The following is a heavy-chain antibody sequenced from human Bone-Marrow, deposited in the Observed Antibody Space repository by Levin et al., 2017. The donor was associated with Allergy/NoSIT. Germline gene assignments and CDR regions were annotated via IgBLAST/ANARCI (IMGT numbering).Heavy chain of an antibody. CDR3: ASDSGWHYFDY. CDR1: GFSFSRSS. V-gene: IGHV3-48*02. CDR2: ISFGSTTI. J-gene: IGHJ4*02. Sequence: GGSLRLSCAASGFSFSRSSMNWVRQAPGKGLEGVGYISFGSTTIYYETSVKGQFPISRDHAKNSLYLKMSTLRDEDTAVYYCASDSGWHYFDYWGQGTLVTVSS. D-gene: IGHD6-19*01.